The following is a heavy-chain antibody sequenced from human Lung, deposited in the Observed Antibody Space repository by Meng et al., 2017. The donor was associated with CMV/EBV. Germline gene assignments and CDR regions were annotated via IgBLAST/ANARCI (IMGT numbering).Heavy chain of an antibody. V-gene: IGHV1-2*02. CDR1: GYTFIGYN. D-gene: IGHD3-3*01. CDR2: INPNTGAT. CDR3: ARLFHTSLGTNYYYGMDV. J-gene: IGHJ6*02. Sequence: ASXXVSXKASGYTFIGYNINWVRQAPGQGLEWMGWINPNTGATKFAERFQGRVTLTTDKSISTAYMELSRMKSADTAVFFCARLFHTSLGTNYYYGMDVWGQGXTVTVSS.